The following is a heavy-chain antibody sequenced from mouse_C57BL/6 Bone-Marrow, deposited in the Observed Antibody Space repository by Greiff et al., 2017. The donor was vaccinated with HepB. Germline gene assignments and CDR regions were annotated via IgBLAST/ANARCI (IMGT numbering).Heavy chain of an antibody. CDR3: ARDYYAMDY. CDR2: IDPSDSYT. J-gene: IGHJ4*01. CDR1: GYTFTSYW. Sequence: VQLQQPGAELVRPGTSVKLSCKASGYTFTSYWMHWVKQRPGQGLEWIGVIDPSDSYTNYNQKFKGKATLTVDTSSSTAYMQLSSLTSEDSAVYYCARDYYAMDYWGQGTSVTVSS. V-gene: IGHV1-59*01.